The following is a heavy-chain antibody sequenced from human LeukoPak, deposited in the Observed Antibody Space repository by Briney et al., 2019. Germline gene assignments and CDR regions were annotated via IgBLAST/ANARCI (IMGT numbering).Heavy chain of an antibody. CDR3: ATDGRDGYNIFDY. Sequence: GESLKVSCKGSGYSFTSYWISWVRQMPGKGLEWMGRIDPSDSYTNYSPSFQGHVTISADKSISTAYLQWSSLKASDTAMYYCATDGRDGYNIFDYWGQGTLVTVSP. CDR2: IDPSDSYT. CDR1: GYSFTSYW. V-gene: IGHV5-10-1*01. D-gene: IGHD5-24*01. J-gene: IGHJ4*02.